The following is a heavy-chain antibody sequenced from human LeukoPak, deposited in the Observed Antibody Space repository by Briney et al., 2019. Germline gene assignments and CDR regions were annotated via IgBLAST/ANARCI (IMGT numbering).Heavy chain of an antibody. CDR1: GFTVSSNY. CDR3: ARDGGSYYYYYMDV. Sequence: GGSLRLSCAASGFTVSSNYMSWVRQAPGKGLEWVSVIYSGGSTYCADSVKGRFTISRDNSKNTLYLQMNSLRPEDTAVYYCARDGGSYYYYYMDVWGKGTTVTVSS. D-gene: IGHD3-16*01. J-gene: IGHJ6*03. CDR2: IYSGGST. V-gene: IGHV3-66*02.